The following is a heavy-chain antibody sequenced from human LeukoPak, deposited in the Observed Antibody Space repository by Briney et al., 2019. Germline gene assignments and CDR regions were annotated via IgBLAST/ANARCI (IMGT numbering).Heavy chain of an antibody. CDR2: IYYSGST. CDR3: ARDDHRYYGSGSYWY. D-gene: IGHD3-10*01. Sequence: SETLSLTCTVSGGSISTSSFYWGWIRQPPGKGLEWIGYIYYSGSTNYNPSLKSRVTISVDTSKNQFSLKLSSVTAADTAVYYCARDDHRYYGSGSYWYWGQGTLVTVSS. V-gene: IGHV4-61*01. J-gene: IGHJ4*02. CDR1: GGSISTSSFY.